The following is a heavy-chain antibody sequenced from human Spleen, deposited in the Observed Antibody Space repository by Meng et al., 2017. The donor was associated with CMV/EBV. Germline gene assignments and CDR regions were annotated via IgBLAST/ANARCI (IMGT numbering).Heavy chain of an antibody. CDR2: IYYNGNT. V-gene: IGHV4-31*02. J-gene: IGHJ5*02. Sequence: SGGSISSADYYWNWIRQSPGKGPEWIGYIYYNGNTYYNPSLKSRLRMSVETSKNQFSLKLTSVTAADTAVYFCARSPVLPGYEFDPWGQGTLVTVSS. CDR3: ARSPVLPGYEFDP. D-gene: IGHD2-2*01. CDR1: GGSISSADYY.